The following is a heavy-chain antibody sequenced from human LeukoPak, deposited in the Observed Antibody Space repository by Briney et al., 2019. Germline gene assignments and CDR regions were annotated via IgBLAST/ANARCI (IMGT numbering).Heavy chain of an antibody. CDR2: ISWNSGSI. CDR1: GASFSGYY. D-gene: IGHD2-21*02. CDR3: AKDKTAYCGGDCPPDYFDY. Sequence: LSLTCAVYGASFSGYYWSWIRQPPGKGLEWVSGISWNSGSIGYADSVKGRFTISRDNAKNSLYLQMNSLRAEDTALYYCAKDKTAYCGGDCPPDYFDYWGQGTLVTVSS. J-gene: IGHJ4*02. V-gene: IGHV3-9*01.